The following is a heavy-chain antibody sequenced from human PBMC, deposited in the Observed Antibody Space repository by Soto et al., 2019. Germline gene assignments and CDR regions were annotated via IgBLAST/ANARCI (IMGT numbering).Heavy chain of an antibody. V-gene: IGHV3-33*01. CDR3: ARVLLSPSIAARPMYYYYYYGMDV. J-gene: IGHJ6*02. CDR2: IWYDGSNK. Sequence: GGSLRLSCAASGFTFSSYGMHWVRQAPGKGLEWVAVIWYDGSNKYYADSVKGRFTISRDNSKNTLYLQMNSLRAEDTAVYYCARVLLSPSIAARPMYYYYYYGMDVWGQGTTVTVSS. D-gene: IGHD6-6*01. CDR1: GFTFSSYG.